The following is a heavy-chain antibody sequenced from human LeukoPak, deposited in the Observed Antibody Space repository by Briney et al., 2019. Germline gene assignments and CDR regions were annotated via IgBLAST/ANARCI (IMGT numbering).Heavy chain of an antibody. CDR3: ARDLSGSSWSYYYYYYMDV. J-gene: IGHJ6*03. CDR1: GGSISSYY. V-gene: IGHV4-4*07. D-gene: IGHD1-26*01. Sequence: SETLSLTCTVSGGSISSYYWSWIRQPAGKGLEWIGRIYTSGSTNYNPSLKSRVTMSVDTSKNQFSLKLSSVTAADTAVYYRARDLSGSSWSYYYYYYMDVWGKGTTVTVSS. CDR2: IYTSGST.